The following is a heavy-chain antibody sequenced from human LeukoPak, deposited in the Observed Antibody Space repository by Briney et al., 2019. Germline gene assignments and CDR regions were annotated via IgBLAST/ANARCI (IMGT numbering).Heavy chain of an antibody. J-gene: IGHJ4*02. CDR3: ARVRVTSAQGDFDY. D-gene: IGHD5-18*01. CDR1: GYPFTTYG. V-gene: IGHV1-18*04. CDR2: VSGYNANT. Sequence: ASVKVSCKASGYPFTTYGISWMRQAPGQRLEWMGWVSGYNANTNSAQNLQGRVTMTTDTSTTTAYMELRSLTSDDTAVYYCARVRVTSAQGDFDYWGQGTLVTVSS.